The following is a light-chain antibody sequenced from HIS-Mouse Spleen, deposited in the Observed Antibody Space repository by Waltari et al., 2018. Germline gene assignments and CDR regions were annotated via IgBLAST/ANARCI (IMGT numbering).Light chain of an antibody. J-gene: IGLJ2*01. CDR1: ALPKNY. V-gene: IGLV3-10*01. Sequence: SYELTQPPSVSLSPGQTARLTCSGVALPKNYAYGYQQKSGQAPVLVIYEDSKRPSGIPERFSGSSSGTMATLTISGAQVEDEADYYCYSTDSSGNHRVFGGGTKLTVL. CDR3: YSTDSSGNHRV. CDR2: EDS.